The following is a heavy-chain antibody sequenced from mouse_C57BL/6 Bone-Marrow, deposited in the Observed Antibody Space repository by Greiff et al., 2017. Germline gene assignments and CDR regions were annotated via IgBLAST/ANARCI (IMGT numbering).Heavy chain of an antibody. Sequence: EVKLVESGGGLVKPGGSLKLSCAASGFTFSSYAMSWVRQTPEKRLEWVATLSDGGSYTYYPDNVKGRFTISRDNAKNNLYLQMSHLKSEDTAMYYCARLGSPHFDYWGQGTTLTVSS. D-gene: IGHD1-1*01. CDR1: GFTFSSYA. V-gene: IGHV5-4*03. J-gene: IGHJ2*01. CDR2: LSDGGSYT. CDR3: ARLGSPHFDY.